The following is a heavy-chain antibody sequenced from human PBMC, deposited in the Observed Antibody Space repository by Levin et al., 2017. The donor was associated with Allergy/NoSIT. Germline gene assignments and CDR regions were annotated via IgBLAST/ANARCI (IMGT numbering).Heavy chain of an antibody. J-gene: IGHJ3*02. CDR3: ARTRYYDILTGYSDAFDI. CDR2: IYYSGST. D-gene: IGHD3-9*01. V-gene: IGHV4-31*03. CDR1: GGSISSGGYY. Sequence: SETLSLTCTVSGGSISSGGYYWSWIRQHPGMGLEWIGYIYYSGSTYYNPSLKSRVTISVDTSKNQFSLKLSSVTAADTAVYYCARTRYYDILTGYSDAFDIWGQGTMLTVSS.